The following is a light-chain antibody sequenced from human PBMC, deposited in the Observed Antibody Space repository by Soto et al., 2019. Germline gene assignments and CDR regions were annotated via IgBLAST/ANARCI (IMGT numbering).Light chain of an antibody. Sequence: QSVLTQPASVSGSPGQSITISCTGTSSDVGAYNYVSWYQQHPGKAPKLTIFDVSNRPSGVSNRFSGSKSGNTASLTISGLQAEDEADYYCSSYTTATTRVFGGGTKVTVL. V-gene: IGLV2-14*01. CDR1: SSDVGAYNY. J-gene: IGLJ3*02. CDR2: DVS. CDR3: SSYTTATTRV.